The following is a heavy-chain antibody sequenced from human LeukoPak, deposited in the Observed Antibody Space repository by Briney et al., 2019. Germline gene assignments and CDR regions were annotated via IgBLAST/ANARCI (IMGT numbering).Heavy chain of an antibody. Sequence: ASQTLSLTCTVSGGSISSGDYYWSWIRQPPGKGLEWIGYIYYSGSTYYNPSLKSRVTISVDTSKNQFSLKLSSVTAAVTAVYYCANTPHVDTAMVLIHWGQGTLVTVSS. V-gene: IGHV4-30-4*01. D-gene: IGHD5-18*01. J-gene: IGHJ4*02. CDR3: ANTPHVDTAMVLIH. CDR2: IYYSGST. CDR1: GGSISSGDYY.